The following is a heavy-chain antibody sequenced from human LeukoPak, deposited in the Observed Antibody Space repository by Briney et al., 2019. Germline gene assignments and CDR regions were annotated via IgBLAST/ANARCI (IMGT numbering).Heavy chain of an antibody. CDR1: GYTFTGYY. CDR3: ARGRRSGGSCYSDY. J-gene: IGHJ4*02. Sequence: GASVKVSCKASGYTFTGYYMHWVRQAPGQGLEWMGRINPNSGGTNYAQKFQGRVTMTGDTSISTAYMELSRLRSDDTAVYYCARGRRSGGSCYSDYWGQGTLVTVSS. V-gene: IGHV1-2*06. D-gene: IGHD2-15*01. CDR2: INPNSGGT.